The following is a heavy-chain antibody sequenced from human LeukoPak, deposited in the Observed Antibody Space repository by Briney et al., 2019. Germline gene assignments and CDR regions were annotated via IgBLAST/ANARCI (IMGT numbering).Heavy chain of an antibody. CDR1: SGSISNGGYY. CDR2: IYYSGTS. D-gene: IGHD6-19*01. Sequence: PSETLSLTCTVSSGSISNGGYYWGWIRQPPGKGLEWIGSIYYSGTSYYNPSLTSRVTISVDTSKNQFSLKLSSVTAADTAVYYCARAVMVAVAGGRFDYWGQGTLVTVSS. CDR3: ARAVMVAVAGGRFDY. J-gene: IGHJ4*02. V-gene: IGHV4-39*07.